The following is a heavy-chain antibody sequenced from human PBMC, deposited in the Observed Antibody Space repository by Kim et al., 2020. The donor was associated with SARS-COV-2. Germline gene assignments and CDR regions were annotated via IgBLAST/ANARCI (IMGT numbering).Heavy chain of an antibody. CDR3: ARRRHYIGQGTNSMEA. CDR1: GGSFSGYY. CDR2: INHSGST. J-gene: IGHJ6*03. Sequence: SETLSLTCAVYGGSFSGYYWSWIRQPPGKGLEWIGEINHSGSTNYKPSLKSRVTISVDTSKNQFSLKLSSVTAADTAVYYCARRRHYIGQGTNSMEAWG. V-gene: IGHV4-34*01. D-gene: IGHD1-7*01.